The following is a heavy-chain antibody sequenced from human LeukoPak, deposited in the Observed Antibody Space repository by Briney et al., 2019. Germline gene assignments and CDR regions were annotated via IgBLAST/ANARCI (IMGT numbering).Heavy chain of an antibody. CDR3: TTDLGLTMIRGVIVK. D-gene: IGHD3-10*01. CDR1: GFSFTNAW. V-gene: IGHV3-15*01. CDR2: IKSKGDGETT. Sequence: GGSLRLSCADSGFSFTNAWMTWVRQAPGKGLEWVGRIKSKGDGETTDYAAPVEGRFFMSRDDSKATLYLQMNSLKTEDTAVYYCTTDLGLTMIRGVIVKWGQETLVTVSS. J-gene: IGHJ4*02.